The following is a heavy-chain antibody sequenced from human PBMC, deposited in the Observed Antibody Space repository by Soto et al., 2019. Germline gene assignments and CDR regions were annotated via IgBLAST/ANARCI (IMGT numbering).Heavy chain of an antibody. Sequence: GTLRLSGAASGFHFTSYGMSWVRQAPGKGLEWVSAISHSGGSTYYADSVKGRFTISRDNYKNELYLQMNTLRAEDTAVYYCAKDHWVSYSGQGTLVTVSS. V-gene: IGHV3-23*01. CDR2: ISHSGGST. CDR3: AKDHWVSY. D-gene: IGHD3-16*01. J-gene: IGHJ4*02. CDR1: GFHFTSYG.